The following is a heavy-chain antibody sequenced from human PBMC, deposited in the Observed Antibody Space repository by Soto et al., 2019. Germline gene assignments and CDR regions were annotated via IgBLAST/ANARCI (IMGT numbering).Heavy chain of an antibody. CDR3: ARTCGSTNDY. J-gene: IGHJ4*02. Sequence: ETLSLACTVAGVSTRSSSYYSGWPRQPPGHWREGIGSVYYRGFTSYTPSLKSRVTISGDTSNNQCSLKLSSVTAADPAVYYCARTCGSTNDYWGRGTLVTVSS. CDR2: VYYRGFT. CDR1: GVSTRSSSYY. D-gene: IGHD2-21*01. V-gene: IGHV4-39*07.